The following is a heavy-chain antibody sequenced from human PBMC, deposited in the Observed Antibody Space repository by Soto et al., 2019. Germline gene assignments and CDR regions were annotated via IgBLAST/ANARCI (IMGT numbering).Heavy chain of an antibody. CDR2: INSDGSST. Sequence: GGSRRLAFSASGLSFWRYVMHGARPAPGKGLVWVSRINSDGSSTSYADSVKGRFTISRDNDKKTLYLQMNSLRAEDTAVYYCLKTSSNSGWYYFDYWGQGTLVTVSS. J-gene: IGHJ4*02. V-gene: IGHV3-74*01. CDR3: LKTSSNSGWYYFDY. D-gene: IGHD6-19*01. CDR1: GLSFWRYV.